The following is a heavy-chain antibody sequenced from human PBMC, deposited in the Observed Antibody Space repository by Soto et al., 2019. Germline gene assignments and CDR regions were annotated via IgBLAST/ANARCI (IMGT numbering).Heavy chain of an antibody. D-gene: IGHD3-10*01. V-gene: IGHV4-39*01. CDR3: ARHGAY. CDR1: GVSITTTCYY. Sequence: SETLSLTCTVSGVSITTTCYYWGRIRPPPGKGLERIGSVYFSGTTYYNPSLKSRVTISVDTFKNHFSLRLSSVTAADTAIYYCARHGAYWGQGTLVTVSS. CDR2: VYFSGTT. J-gene: IGHJ4*02.